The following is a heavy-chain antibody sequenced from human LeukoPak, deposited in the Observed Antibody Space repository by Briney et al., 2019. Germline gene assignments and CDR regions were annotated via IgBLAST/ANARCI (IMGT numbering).Heavy chain of an antibody. CDR2: IYPADSDT. V-gene: IGHV5-51*01. D-gene: IGHD6-6*01. Sequence: LGESLKISCKGSGYSFSGYWIAWVRQMPGKGLEWMGIIYPADSDTRYSPSFQGQVTISADKSISTAYLQWGSLKASDTAMYYCAREGRSSSPMDYWGQGTLVTVSS. CDR1: GYSFSGYW. J-gene: IGHJ4*02. CDR3: AREGRSSSPMDY.